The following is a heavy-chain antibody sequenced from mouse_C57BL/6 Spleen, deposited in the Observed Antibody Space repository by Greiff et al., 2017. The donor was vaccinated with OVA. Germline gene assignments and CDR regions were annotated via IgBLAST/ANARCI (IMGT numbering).Heavy chain of an antibody. D-gene: IGHD1-1*01. CDR1: GFTFSNYW. J-gene: IGHJ4*01. CDR2: IRLKSDNYAT. Sequence: LQQSGGGLVQPGGSMKLSCVASGFTFSNYWMNWVRQSPEKGLEWVAQIRLKSDNYATHYAESVKGRFTISRDDSKSSVYLQMNNLRAEDTGIYYCTGLTTVVALYYYAMDYWGQGTSVTVSS. CDR3: TGLTTVVALYYYAMDY. V-gene: IGHV6-3*01.